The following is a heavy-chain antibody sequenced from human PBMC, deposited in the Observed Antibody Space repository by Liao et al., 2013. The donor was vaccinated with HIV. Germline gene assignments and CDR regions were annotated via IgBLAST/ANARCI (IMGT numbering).Heavy chain of an antibody. CDR1: GGSMSHSY. D-gene: IGHD1-26*01. Sequence: QVQLQESGPGLVKPSETLALTCTVSGGSMSHSYWSWIRQPAGKGLEWIGRIYIGGATSYNPSLKSRVTMSLDTSKKQFSLKLTSVTASDTAVYYCARGRGAYDLYYFDYWGQGTLVTVSS. CDR3: ARGRGAYDLYYFDY. J-gene: IGHJ4*02. V-gene: IGHV4-4*07. CDR2: IYIGGAT.